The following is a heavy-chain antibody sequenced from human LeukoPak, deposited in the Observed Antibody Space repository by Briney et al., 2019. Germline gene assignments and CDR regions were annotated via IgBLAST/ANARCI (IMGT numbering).Heavy chain of an antibody. D-gene: IGHD4-17*01. CDR3: ARDDGAIDFDY. J-gene: IGHJ4*02. CDR1: GFTFSSYA. V-gene: IGHV3-30-3*01. Sequence: GRSLRLSCAASGFTFSSYAMHWVRQAPGKGLEWVAVISYDGSNKYYADSVKGRFTISRDNSKNTLYLQINSLRAEDTAVYYCARDDGAIDFDYWGQGTLVTVSS. CDR2: ISYDGSNK.